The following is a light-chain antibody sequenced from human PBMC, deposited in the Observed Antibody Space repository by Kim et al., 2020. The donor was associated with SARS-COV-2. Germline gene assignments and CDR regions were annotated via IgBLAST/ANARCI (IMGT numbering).Light chain of an antibody. CDR3: QQYAYWRA. V-gene: IGKV3-15*01. J-gene: IGKJ5*01. Sequence: EIVMTQSPATLSLSPGERATLSCRASQSINSSLAWYQQKPGQAPRVLIYGASARATGIPARFSGSGSGTEFTLTISNLQSEDFAVYYCQQYAYWRAFGQGTRLEIK. CDR1: QSINSS. CDR2: GAS.